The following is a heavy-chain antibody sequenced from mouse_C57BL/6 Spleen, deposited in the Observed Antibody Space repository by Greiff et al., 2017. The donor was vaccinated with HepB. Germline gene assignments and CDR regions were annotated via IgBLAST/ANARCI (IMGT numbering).Heavy chain of an antibody. J-gene: IGHJ1*03. Sequence: EVKVEESGGGLVKPGGSLKLPCAASGFTFSSYAMSWVRQTPEKRLEWVATISDGGSYTYYPDNVKGRFTISRDNAKNNLYLQMSHLKSEDTAMYYCRGYDGYYWYFDVWGTGTTVTVSS. CDR2: ISDGGSYT. V-gene: IGHV5-4*03. CDR1: GFTFSSYA. CDR3: RGYDGYYWYFDV. D-gene: IGHD2-3*01.